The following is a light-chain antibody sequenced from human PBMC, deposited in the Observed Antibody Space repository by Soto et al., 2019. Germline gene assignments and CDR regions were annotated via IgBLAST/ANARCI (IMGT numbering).Light chain of an antibody. CDR1: TGAVSSGFY. V-gene: IGLV7-43*01. J-gene: IGLJ2*01. Sequence: QTVVTQEPSLTVSPGGTVTLTCASSTGAVSSGFYPSWFQQKPGQAPRTLIYSTSNKYSWTPARFSGSLLGGKAALTLSGVQPEDEAEYYCLLYSGASDSQLIFGGGTKLTVL. CDR3: LLYSGASDSQLI. CDR2: STS.